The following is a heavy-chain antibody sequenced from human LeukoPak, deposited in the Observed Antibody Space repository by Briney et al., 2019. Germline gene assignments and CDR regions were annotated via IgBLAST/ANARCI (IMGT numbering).Heavy chain of an antibody. CDR2: TWVDGSIE. V-gene: IGHV3-33*06. CDR1: GFTFSNFA. J-gene: IGHJ4*02. Sequence: GGALRLSCATSGFTFSNFAMHWVRQTPGKGLEWVALTWVDGSIEYYADSVKGRFTISRDNSKNTLHLKMRSLRAEATVVYSCAKDSGIPGIQRPFDYWGQGTLVTVSS. D-gene: IGHD1-20*01. CDR3: AKDSGIPGIQRPFDY.